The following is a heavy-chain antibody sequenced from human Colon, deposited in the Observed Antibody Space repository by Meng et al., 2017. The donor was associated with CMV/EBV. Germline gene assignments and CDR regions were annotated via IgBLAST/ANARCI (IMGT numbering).Heavy chain of an antibody. Sequence: GESLKISCAASGFTFSTYSMNWVRQAPGKGLEWVSSISTSSSYIYYANSVRGRFTISRDNAKNSLYLQMDSLRAEDTAVYYCAKDGRYCSSASCYIPPGYFYAMDIWGQGTTVTVSS. CDR3: AKDGRYCSSASCYIPPGYFYAMDI. V-gene: IGHV3-21*01. D-gene: IGHD2-2*02. CDR2: ISTSSSYI. J-gene: IGHJ6*02. CDR1: GFTFSTYS.